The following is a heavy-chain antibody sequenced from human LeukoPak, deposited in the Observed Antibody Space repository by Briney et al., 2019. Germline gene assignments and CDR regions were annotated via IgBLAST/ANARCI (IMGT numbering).Heavy chain of an antibody. D-gene: IGHD3-3*01. V-gene: IGHV4-34*01. CDR1: GGSFSDYY. Sequence: PSETLSLTCAVYGGSFSDYYWNWIRQPPGKGLEWIGEINHSGSTNYNPSLKSRVTISVDTSKNQFSLKLSSVTAADTAVYYCASRTIQSIGGRRGDTFDIWGQGTKVTVSS. CDR3: ASRTIQSIGGRRGDTFDI. J-gene: IGHJ3*02. CDR2: INHSGST.